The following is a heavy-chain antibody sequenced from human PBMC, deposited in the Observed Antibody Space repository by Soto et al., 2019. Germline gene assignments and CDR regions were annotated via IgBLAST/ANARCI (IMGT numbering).Heavy chain of an antibody. D-gene: IGHD5-12*01. CDR2: ISPYSGNT. J-gene: IGHJ6*02. Sequence: QVQLVQSGDEVRKPGSSVKVSCKASGYIFVNYGIAWVRQAPGQGLEWMGWISPYSGNTHYASKVQGRLTMTTDTSTRTAYMELARLTSDDTAGYYWAMVDKYVTPTPPDVWGQGTTVTVSS. CDR3: AMVDKYVTPTPPDV. V-gene: IGHV1-18*01. CDR1: GYIFVNYG.